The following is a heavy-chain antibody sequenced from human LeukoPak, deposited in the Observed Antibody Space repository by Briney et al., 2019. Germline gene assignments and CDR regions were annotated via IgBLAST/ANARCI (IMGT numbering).Heavy chain of an antibody. CDR2: IRSDGSST. V-gene: IGHV3-74*01. Sequence: CGSLRLSCAASGFTFSTYWMHWVRQAPGKGLVWVSGIRSDGSSTIYADSVKGRFTISRDNARNTLYLQVNSLRAEDTAVYYCARDSIGWGFDYWGQGSLVTVSS. CDR1: GFTFSTYW. J-gene: IGHJ4*02. D-gene: IGHD6-25*01. CDR3: ARDSIGWGFDY.